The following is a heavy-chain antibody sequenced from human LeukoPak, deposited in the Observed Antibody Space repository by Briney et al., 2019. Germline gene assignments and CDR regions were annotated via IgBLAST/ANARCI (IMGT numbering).Heavy chain of an antibody. CDR2: IIPIFGTA. V-gene: IGHV1-69*13. Sequence: EASVKVSCKASGGTFSSYAISWVRQAPGQGLEWMGGIIPIFGTANYAQKFQGRVTITADESTSTAYMELSSLRSEDTAVYYCATDPGGIAVAGTPWGQGTLVTVSS. J-gene: IGHJ5*02. D-gene: IGHD6-19*01. CDR3: ATDPGGIAVAGTP. CDR1: GGTFSSYA.